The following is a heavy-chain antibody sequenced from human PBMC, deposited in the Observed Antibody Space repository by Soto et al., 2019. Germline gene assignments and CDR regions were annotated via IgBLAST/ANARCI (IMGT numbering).Heavy chain of an antibody. CDR3: ARGPINDCSSTSCEDY. CDR1: GGSFSGYY. D-gene: IGHD2-2*01. CDR2: INHSGST. Sequence: SETLSLTCAVYGGSFSGYYWSWIRQPPGKGLEWIGEINHSGSTNYNPSLKSRVTISVDTSKNQFSLKLSSVTAADTAVYYCARGPINDCSSTSCEDYWGQGTLVTVSS. V-gene: IGHV4-34*01. J-gene: IGHJ4*02.